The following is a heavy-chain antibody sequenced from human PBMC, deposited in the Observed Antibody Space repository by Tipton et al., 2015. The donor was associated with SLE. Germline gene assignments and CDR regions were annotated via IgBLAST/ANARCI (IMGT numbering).Heavy chain of an antibody. CDR3: ARVGVVTPFDY. V-gene: IGHV4-39*07. CDR2: IYYSGST. CDR1: GGSISSSSYY. Sequence: LRLSCTVSGGSISSSSYYWGWIRQPPGKGLEWIGSIYYSGSTYYDPSLKSRVTISVDTSKNQFSLKLSSVTAADTAVYYCARVGVVTPFDYWGQGTLVTVSS. J-gene: IGHJ4*02. D-gene: IGHD2-15*01.